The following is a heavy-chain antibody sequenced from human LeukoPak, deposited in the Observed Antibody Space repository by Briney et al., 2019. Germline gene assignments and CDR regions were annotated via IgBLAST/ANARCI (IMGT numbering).Heavy chain of an antibody. D-gene: IGHD1-14*01. CDR3: GILTLSPG. V-gene: IGHV3-48*03. Sequence: GGSLRLSCAASGFTFSSYEMNWVRQAPGKGLEWVSYISSSGSTIYYADSVKGRFTISRDNAKNSLYLQMNSLRVDDTAVYYCGILTLSPGWGQGTLVTVSS. J-gene: IGHJ4*02. CDR1: GFTFSSYE. CDR2: ISSSGSTI.